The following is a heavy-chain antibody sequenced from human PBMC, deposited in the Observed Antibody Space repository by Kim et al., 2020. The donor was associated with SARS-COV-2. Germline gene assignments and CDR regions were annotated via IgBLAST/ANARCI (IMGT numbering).Heavy chain of an antibody. CDR1: GGSISSYY. J-gene: IGHJ4*03. Sequence: SETLSLTCTVSGGSISSYYWSWIRQPPGKGLEWIGYIYYSGSTNYNPSLKSRVTISVDTSKNQFSLKLSSVTAADTAVYYCSGARTQLVRGGFDYRGQGT. D-gene: IGHD6-13*01. CDR2: IYYSGST. V-gene: IGHV4-59*01. CDR3: SGARTQLVRGGFDY.